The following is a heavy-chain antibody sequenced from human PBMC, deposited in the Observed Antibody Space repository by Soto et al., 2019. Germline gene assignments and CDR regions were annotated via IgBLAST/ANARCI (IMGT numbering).Heavy chain of an antibody. V-gene: IGHV5-51*01. CDR1: GYSFTSYW. CDR2: IYPGDSDT. Sequence: GESLKISCKGSGYSFTSYWIGWVRQMPGKGLEWMGIIYPGDSDTRYSPSFQGQVTISADKSISTASLQWSSLKASVTAMYYCARLLYGGIAARLNAFDIWGQGTMVTVSS. J-gene: IGHJ3*02. CDR3: ARLLYGGIAARLNAFDI. D-gene: IGHD6-6*01.